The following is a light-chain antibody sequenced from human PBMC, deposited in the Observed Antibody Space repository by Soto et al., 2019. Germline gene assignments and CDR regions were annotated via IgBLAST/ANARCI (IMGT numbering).Light chain of an antibody. CDR1: QTILDRSKNKNC. CDR2: WAS. Sequence: DIAMTQSPDSLAVSLGERATINCKSSQTILDRSKNKNCLVWYQQKPGQRPKLLIYWASTRESGVPDRFSGSGSGTDFTLTINNLQAEDVAVYYCQQFYTTPHTVGQGTKVDIK. V-gene: IGKV4-1*01. J-gene: IGKJ2*01. CDR3: QQFYTTPHT.